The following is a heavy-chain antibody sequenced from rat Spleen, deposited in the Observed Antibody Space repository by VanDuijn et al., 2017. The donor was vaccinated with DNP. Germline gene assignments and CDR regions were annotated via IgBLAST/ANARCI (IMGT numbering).Heavy chain of an antibody. CDR1: GFTFSTAW. CDR3: ATAGDY. Sequence: EVQVLESGGGLVQPGNSLKLSCATSGFTFSTAWMFWYRQFPEKRLEWVARIKVKSQNYASDYTESVKGRFTISRDESKSSIYLQMNNLKEEDTDIYYCATAGDYWGQGVMVTVSS. D-gene: IGHD4-3*01. V-gene: IGHV6-6*01. CDR2: IKVKSQNYAS. J-gene: IGHJ2*01.